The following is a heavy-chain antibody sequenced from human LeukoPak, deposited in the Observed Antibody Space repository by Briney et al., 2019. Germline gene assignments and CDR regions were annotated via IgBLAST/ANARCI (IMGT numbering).Heavy chain of an antibody. V-gene: IGHV3-53*04. J-gene: IGHJ4*02. CDR3: ARERPVLLWFGELSD. CDR2: IYSGGST. D-gene: IGHD3-10*01. Sequence: GGSLRLSCAASGFTVSSNYMSWVRQAPGKGLEWVSVIYSGGSTYYADSVKGRFTISRHNSKNTLYLQMNSLRAEDTAVYYCARERPVLLWFGELSDWGQGTLVTVSS. CDR1: GFTVSSNY.